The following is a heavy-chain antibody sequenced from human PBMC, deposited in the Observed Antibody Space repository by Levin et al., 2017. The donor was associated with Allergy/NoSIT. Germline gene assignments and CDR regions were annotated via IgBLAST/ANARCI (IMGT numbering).Heavy chain of an antibody. J-gene: IGHJ4*02. Sequence: GESLKISCKVSGYNFYTFWIGWVRQKPGKGLEWMGIIYPSDSDSRYNPSFQGHVTFSVDKATSTAYLRWNSLTTSASAMYFCARRRPDDYDYWSGYYGTSLFDYWGQGTQVTVSS. CDR3: ARRRPDDYDYWSGYYGTSLFDY. V-gene: IGHV5-51*01. CDR1: GYNFYTFW. D-gene: IGHD3-3*01. CDR2: IYPSDSDS.